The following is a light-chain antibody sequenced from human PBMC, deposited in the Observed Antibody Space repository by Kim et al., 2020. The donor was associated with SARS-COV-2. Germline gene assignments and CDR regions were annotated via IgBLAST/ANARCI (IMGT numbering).Light chain of an antibody. V-gene: IGKV1-27*01. CDR1: QDISNY. CDR3: QKYNGAPWT. CDR2: AAS. Sequence: DIQMTQSPSSLSASVGDRVTITCRASQDISNYLAWYQHKPGKVPKLLIYAASVLQSGVPSRFSGSASGTDFTLTINSLQPEDVATYHCQKYNGAPWTFGQGTKVEIK. J-gene: IGKJ1*01.